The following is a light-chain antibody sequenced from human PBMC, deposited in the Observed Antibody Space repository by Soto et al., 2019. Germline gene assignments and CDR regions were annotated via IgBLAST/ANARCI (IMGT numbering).Light chain of an antibody. V-gene: IGLV2-14*03. CDR3: NSYTSNNTYV. Sequence: QSALTQPASVSGSPGQSITISCSGTSSDVGRYNYVSWYQQHPGKAPKLMIYDVSNRPSGVSNRFSGSKSGNTASLTISGLRAEDEADYYCNSYTSNNTYVFGTGTKLTVL. CDR2: DVS. CDR1: SSDVGRYNY. J-gene: IGLJ1*01.